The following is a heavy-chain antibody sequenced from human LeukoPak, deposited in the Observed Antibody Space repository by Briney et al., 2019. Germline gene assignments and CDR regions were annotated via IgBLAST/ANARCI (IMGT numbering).Heavy chain of an antibody. V-gene: IGHV3-30*18. CDR1: GFTFSSYG. CDR2: ISYDGSNK. J-gene: IGHJ4*02. CDR3: AKDREVAADAGPLDY. D-gene: IGHD6-19*01. Sequence: GGSLRLSCAASGFTFSSYGMHWVRQAPGKGLEWVAVISYDGSNKYYADSVKGRFTISRDNSKNTLYLQMNSLRAEDTAVYYCAKDREVAADAGPLDYWGQGTLVTVSS.